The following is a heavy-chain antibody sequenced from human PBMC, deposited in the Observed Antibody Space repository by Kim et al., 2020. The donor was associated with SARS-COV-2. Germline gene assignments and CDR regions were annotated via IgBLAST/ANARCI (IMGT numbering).Heavy chain of an antibody. D-gene: IGHD3-16*02. CDR1: GYTFIDYF. CDR2: IQPMNGVT. J-gene: IGHJ3*01. CDR3: ARDTGGRYDAFGL. V-gene: IGHV1-2*06. Sequence: ASVKVFCKASGYTFIDYFVHWVRQAPGQGPEWMGRIQPMNGVTEYAQKFQGRLTMTRDTSITTVYMDLGRLRFDDTAVYYCARDTGGRYDAFGLWGQGTMFTVSS.